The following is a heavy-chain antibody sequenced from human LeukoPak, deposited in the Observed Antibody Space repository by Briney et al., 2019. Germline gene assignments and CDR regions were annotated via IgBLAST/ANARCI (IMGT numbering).Heavy chain of an antibody. J-gene: IGHJ4*02. CDR3: TQGSGQYFNY. CDR1: GLALSNVW. D-gene: IGHD2-15*01. CDR2: IRSRGDGGTT. V-gene: IGHV3-15*07. Sequence: GGSLRLSCAVSGLALSNVWMNWVRQAPGKGLEWVGRIRSRGDGGTTDFAAPVKGRFTISRDDSKNTLYLQMNSLTSDDTALYYRTQGSGQYFNYWGQGILVTVSS.